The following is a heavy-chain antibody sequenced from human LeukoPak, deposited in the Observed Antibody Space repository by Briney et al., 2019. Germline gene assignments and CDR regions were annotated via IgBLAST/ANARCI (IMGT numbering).Heavy chain of an antibody. J-gene: IGHJ4*02. Sequence: GGSLRLSCAASGFTFSSYWMHWVRQAPGKGLVWVSRINSDGSSTSYADSVKGRFTISRDNAKNTLYLQMNSLRAEDTAVYYCASEDARKISYYYDSSGYRPEYYFDYWGQGTLVTVSS. CDR1: GFTFSSYW. V-gene: IGHV3-74*01. CDR3: ASEDARKISYYYDSSGYRPEYYFDY. CDR2: INSDGSST. D-gene: IGHD3-22*01.